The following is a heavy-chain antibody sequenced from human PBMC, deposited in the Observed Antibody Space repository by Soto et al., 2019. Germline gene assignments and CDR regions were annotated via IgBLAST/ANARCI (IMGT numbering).Heavy chain of an antibody. CDR2: LSGSGKTT. CDR1: GFNFGSYV. J-gene: IGHJ3*02. D-gene: IGHD1-1*01. CDR3: ARARYLVAFDI. Sequence: PGGSLRLSXAGTGFNFGSYVMNWVRQAPGKGLEWVSGLSGSGKTTYYTDSVTGRFTISRDNAKNSLSLQVNSLRAEDTAVYYCARARYLVAFDIWGQGTMVTVSS. V-gene: IGHV3-48*03.